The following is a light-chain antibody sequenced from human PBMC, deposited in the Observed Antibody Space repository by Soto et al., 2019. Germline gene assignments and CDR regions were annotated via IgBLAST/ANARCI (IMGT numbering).Light chain of an antibody. J-gene: IGLJ2*01. CDR2: EGT. V-gene: IGLV2-23*01. CDR3: CSYVSDSEVL. CDR1: SSDVGSYNL. Sequence: QSALTQPASVSGSPGQSITISCTGTSSDVGSYNLVSWYQHHPGKAPKLMIYEGTKRPSGVSNRFSGSTSGTTASLTVSGLQAEDEADYYCCSYVSDSEVLFGGGTKLTVL.